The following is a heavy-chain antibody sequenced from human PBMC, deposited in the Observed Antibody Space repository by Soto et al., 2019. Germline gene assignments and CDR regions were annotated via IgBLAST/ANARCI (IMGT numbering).Heavy chain of an antibody. CDR2: ISGSGGST. D-gene: IGHD6-19*01. J-gene: IGHJ4*02. V-gene: IGHV3-23*01. CDR3: AKNERDGSGWYAGYFDY. CDR1: GFTFSSYA. Sequence: GGSLRLSCAASGFTFSSYAMSWVRQAPGKGLEWVSAISGSGGSTYYADSVKGRFTISRDNSKNTLYLQMNSLRAEDTAVYYWAKNERDGSGWYAGYFDYWGQGTLVTVSS.